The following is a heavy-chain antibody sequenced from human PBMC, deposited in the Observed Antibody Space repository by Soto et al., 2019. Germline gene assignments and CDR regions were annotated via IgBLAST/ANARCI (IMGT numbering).Heavy chain of an antibody. J-gene: IGHJ5*02. CDR1: GSTFSSYA. CDR2: IIPIFGTA. Sequence: QVQLVQSGAEVKKPGSSVKVSCKASGSTFSSYAISWVRQAPGQGLEWMGGIIPIFGTANYAQKFQGRVTITADESTSTAYMELSSLRSEDTAVYYCARDHDAEEGGWYVLHSWFDPWGQGTLVTVSS. D-gene: IGHD6-19*01. V-gene: IGHV1-69*01. CDR3: ARDHDAEEGGWYVLHSWFDP.